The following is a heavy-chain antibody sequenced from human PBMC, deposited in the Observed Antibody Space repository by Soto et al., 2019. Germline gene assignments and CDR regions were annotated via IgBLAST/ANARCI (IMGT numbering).Heavy chain of an antibody. CDR3: ARGHFDSRGYSNALDY. CDR1: GGSISSSSYY. CDR2: IYYNGRT. D-gene: IGHD3-22*01. Sequence: SETLSLTCTVSGGSISSSSYYWGWIRQPPGKGLEWIGSIYYNGRTDSSPSLKSRVTISLDMSKNHVSLILKSVNIADSAIYYCARGHFDSRGYSNALDYWGQGIQVTV. J-gene: IGHJ4*02. V-gene: IGHV4-39*07.